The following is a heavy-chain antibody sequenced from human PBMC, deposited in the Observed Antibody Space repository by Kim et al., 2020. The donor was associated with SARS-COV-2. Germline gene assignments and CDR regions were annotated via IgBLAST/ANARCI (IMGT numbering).Heavy chain of an antibody. J-gene: IGHJ4*02. D-gene: IGHD3-10*01. V-gene: IGHV1-8*01. Sequence: AQKSQGRVTMTRNTSISTAYMELSSLRSEDTAVYYCARVLTLLWFGEGDYWGQGTLVTVSS. CDR3: ARVLTLLWFGEGDY.